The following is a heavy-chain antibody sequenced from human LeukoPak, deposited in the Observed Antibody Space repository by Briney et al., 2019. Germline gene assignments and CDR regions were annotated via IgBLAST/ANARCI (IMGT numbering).Heavy chain of an antibody. J-gene: IGHJ3*02. Sequence: SETLSLTCTVSGGSISSYYWSWIRQPPGKGLEWIGYVYYSGSTHYNPSLKSRVTISVDTSKSQFSLKLSSVTAADTAVYYCASAIFVENAFDIWGQGTMVTVSS. CDR3: ASAIFVENAFDI. V-gene: IGHV4-59*01. CDR1: GGSISSYY. D-gene: IGHD3-3*01. CDR2: VYYSGST.